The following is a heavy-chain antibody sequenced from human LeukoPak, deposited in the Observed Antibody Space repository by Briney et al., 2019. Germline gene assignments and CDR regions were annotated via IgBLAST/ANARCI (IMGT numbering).Heavy chain of an antibody. CDR3: VRAAWMASTPLDY. Sequence: PGGSLRLSCAASGFTFSSDWIHWVRQAPGKGGLWCSGIKNDVRSTHYADSVKGRFTISRDNAKNTLYLQINSLRAEDTAVYYCVRAAWMASTPLDYWGQGPLVTVSS. CDR2: IKNDVRST. CDR1: GFTFSSDW. D-gene: IGHD5-24*01. J-gene: IGHJ4*02. V-gene: IGHV3-74*01.